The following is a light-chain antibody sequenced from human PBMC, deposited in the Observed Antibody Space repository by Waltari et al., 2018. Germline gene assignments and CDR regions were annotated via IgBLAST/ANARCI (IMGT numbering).Light chain of an antibody. Sequence: QSALTQPRSVSGSPGQSVTISCTGTSSDVGDYDFVSWYQNHPDKAPKLIIYDVNKRPAGVPDRFSGSKSDNTASLTISGLQAEDEADYYCCSYAGTYINYVFGSGTTVTVL. CDR1: SSDVGDYDF. V-gene: IGLV2-11*01. CDR2: DVN. J-gene: IGLJ1*01. CDR3: CSYAGTYINYV.